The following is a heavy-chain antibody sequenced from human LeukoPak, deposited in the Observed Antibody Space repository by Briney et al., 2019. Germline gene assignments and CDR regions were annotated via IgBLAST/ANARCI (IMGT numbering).Heavy chain of an antibody. CDR2: IYSGGST. Sequence: PEGSLRLSCAASGFTVTSNYMSWVRQAPGKGLEWVSVIYSGGSTSYADSVKGRFTISRDNPKNTLYLQMNSLRVEDTAVYYCARDPRIAVAGTGDYWGQGTLVTVSS. J-gene: IGHJ4*02. D-gene: IGHD6-19*01. CDR3: ARDPRIAVAGTGDY. CDR1: GFTVTSNY. V-gene: IGHV3-53*01.